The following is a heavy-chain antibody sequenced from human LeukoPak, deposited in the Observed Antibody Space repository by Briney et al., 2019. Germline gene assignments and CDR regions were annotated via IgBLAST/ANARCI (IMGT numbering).Heavy chain of an antibody. CDR3: ARRHECSSTSCYDLFDY. V-gene: IGHV1-69*13. J-gene: IGHJ4*02. Sequence: GASVTVSCKASGGTFRSYAISWVRQAAGQGLEWMGGINPIFGTANYAQKFQGRVTITADESTSTAYMELSSLRSEDTAVYYCARRHECSSTSCYDLFDYWGQGTLVTVSS. CDR2: INPIFGTA. CDR1: GGTFRSYA. D-gene: IGHD2-2*01.